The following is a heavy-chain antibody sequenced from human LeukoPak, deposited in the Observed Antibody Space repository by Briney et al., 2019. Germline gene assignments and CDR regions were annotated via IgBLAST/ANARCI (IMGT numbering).Heavy chain of an antibody. J-gene: IGHJ4*02. CDR3: ATPYYYDSSGYYYFDY. CDR2: IIPIFGTA. V-gene: IGHV1-69*05. D-gene: IGHD3-22*01. Sequence: SVKVSCKASGGAFSSYAISWVRQAPGQGLEWMGGIIPIFGTANYAQKFQGRVTITTDESTSTAYMELSSLRSEDTAVYYCATPYYYDSSGYYYFDYWGQGTLVTVSS. CDR1: GGAFSSYA.